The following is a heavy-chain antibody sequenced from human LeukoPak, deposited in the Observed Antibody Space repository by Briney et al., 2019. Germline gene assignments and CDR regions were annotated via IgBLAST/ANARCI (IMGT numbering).Heavy chain of an antibody. J-gene: IGHJ5*02. CDR2: IYHSGST. V-gene: IGHV4-38-2*02. Sequence: SETLSLTCTVSGYSISSGYYWGWIRQPPGKGLEWIGSIYHSGSTYYNPSLKSRVTISVDTSKNQFSLKLSSVTAADTAVYYCAREPSLYEFWTGPINWFDPWGQGTLVTDSS. CDR3: AREPSLYEFWTGPINWFDP. D-gene: IGHD3-3*01. CDR1: GYSISSGYY.